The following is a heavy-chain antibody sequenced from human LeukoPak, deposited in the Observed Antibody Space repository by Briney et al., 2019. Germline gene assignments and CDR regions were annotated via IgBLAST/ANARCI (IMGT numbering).Heavy chain of an antibody. D-gene: IGHD3-10*01. Sequence: KPSETLSLTCAVYGGSFTGYYWSWVRQPPGKGLEWIREINHSGSTNYNPSLKSRVTISVDTSKNQFSLKLTSVTAAYTAVYYSARAHRNYMIRGVLLHSGQGTLVTVSS. CDR1: GGSFTGYY. CDR2: INHSGST. CDR3: ARAHRNYMIRGVLLH. J-gene: IGHJ4*02. V-gene: IGHV4-34*01.